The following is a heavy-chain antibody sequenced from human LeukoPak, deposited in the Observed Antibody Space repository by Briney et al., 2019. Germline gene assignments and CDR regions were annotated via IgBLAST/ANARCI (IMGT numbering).Heavy chain of an antibody. J-gene: IGHJ4*02. D-gene: IGHD3-22*01. CDR1: GYTFTGYY. V-gene: IGHV1-2*02. CDR2: INPNSGGT. CDR3: ARSSYYYDSSGYSERIFDY. Sequence: ASVTVSCKASGYTFTGYYMHWVRQAPGQGLEWMGWINPNSGGTNYAQEFQGRVTMTRDTSISTAYMELSRLRSDDTAVYYCARSSYYYDSSGYSERIFDYWGQGTLVTVSS.